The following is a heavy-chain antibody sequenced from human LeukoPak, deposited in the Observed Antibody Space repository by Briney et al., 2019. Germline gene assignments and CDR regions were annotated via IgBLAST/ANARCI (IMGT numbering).Heavy chain of an antibody. Sequence: SETLSLTCTVSGGSISSYYWSWIRQPAGKGLERIGRIYTSGSTNYNPSLKSRVTMSVDTSKNQFSLKLSSVTAADTAVYYCARDYYDILTGYYEGGGFDYWGQGTLVTVSS. V-gene: IGHV4-4*07. CDR3: ARDYYDILTGYYEGGGFDY. D-gene: IGHD3-9*01. J-gene: IGHJ4*02. CDR1: GGSISSYY. CDR2: IYTSGST.